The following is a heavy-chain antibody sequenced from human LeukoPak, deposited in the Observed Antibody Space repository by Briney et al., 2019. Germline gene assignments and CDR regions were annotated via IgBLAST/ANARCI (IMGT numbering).Heavy chain of an antibody. V-gene: IGHV3-48*02. CDR2: ISSSGSTI. Sequence: GGSLRLSCAASGFTFSSYNMNWVRQAPGKGLEWVSDISSSGSTIYFADSVKGRFTISRDNAKNSLYLRMNSLRDEDTAVYYCARLEYYYVSGNYYKLFDYWGQGTLVTVCS. J-gene: IGHJ4*02. CDR1: GFTFSSYN. D-gene: IGHD3-10*01. CDR3: ARLEYYYVSGNYYKLFDY.